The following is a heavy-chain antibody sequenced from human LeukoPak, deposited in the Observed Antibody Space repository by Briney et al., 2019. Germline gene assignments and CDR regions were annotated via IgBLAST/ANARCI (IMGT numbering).Heavy chain of an antibody. CDR2: ISGSGGST. V-gene: IGHV3-23*01. CDR1: GFTFSSYA. CDR3: AKDWSSSGSWSAYDDY. Sequence: GGSLRLSCAASGFTFSSYAMSWVRQAPGKGLEWVSAISGSGGSTYYADSVKGRFAISRDNSKNTLYLQMNSLRAEDTAVYYCAKDWSSSGSWSAYDDYWGQGTLVTVSS. D-gene: IGHD3-3*01. J-gene: IGHJ4*02.